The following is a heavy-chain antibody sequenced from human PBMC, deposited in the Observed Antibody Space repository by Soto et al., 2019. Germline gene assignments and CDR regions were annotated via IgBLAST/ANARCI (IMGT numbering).Heavy chain of an antibody. CDR1: GFTFSSYE. V-gene: IGHV3-48*03. J-gene: IGHJ6*02. CDR3: ATLTRITADVTEFDFRPV. Sequence: GGSLRLSCAASGFTFSSYEMNWVRQAPGKGLEWVSYISSSGGTIFYVDPVKGRFTISRDNAKNSLYLQMNSLRAEDTAVYYCATLTRITADVTEFDFRPVWGQGTAVTVS. D-gene: IGHD6-13*01. CDR2: ISSSGGTI.